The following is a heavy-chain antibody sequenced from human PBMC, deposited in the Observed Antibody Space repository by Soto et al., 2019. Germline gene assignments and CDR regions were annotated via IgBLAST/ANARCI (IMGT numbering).Heavy chain of an antibody. CDR1: GYTFSDYY. V-gene: IGHV1-2*02. CDR3: AREPATAKPEGVDF. Sequence: GASVKVSCKASGYTFSDYYIHWVRQAPGQGLEWMGWINPNSGGTKYAPKFQGGVTITRDTSITTAYMELSRLRSGDTAVYYRAREPATAKPEGVDFWGQGTLVTVSS. CDR2: INPNSGGT. J-gene: IGHJ4*02. D-gene: IGHD1-1*01.